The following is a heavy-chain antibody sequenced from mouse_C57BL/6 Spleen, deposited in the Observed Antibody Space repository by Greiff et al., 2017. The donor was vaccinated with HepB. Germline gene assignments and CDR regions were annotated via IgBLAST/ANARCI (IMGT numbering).Heavy chain of an antibody. Sequence: LQESGPELVKPGASVKLSCKASGYTFTSYDINWVKQRPGQGLEWIGWIYPRDGSTKYNEKFKGKATLTVDTSSSTGYMELHSLTSEDSAVYFCARGTGTYYWYFDVWGTGTTVTVSS. V-gene: IGHV1-85*01. CDR3: ARGTGTYYWYFDV. J-gene: IGHJ1*03. D-gene: IGHD4-1*01. CDR2: IYPRDGST. CDR1: GYTFTSYD.